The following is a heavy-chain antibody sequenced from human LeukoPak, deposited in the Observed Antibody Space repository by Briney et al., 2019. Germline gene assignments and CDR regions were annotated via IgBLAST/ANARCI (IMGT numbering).Heavy chain of an antibody. D-gene: IGHD5-12*01. CDR2: IKSKTDGGTT. CDR1: GFTFSNAW. V-gene: IGHV3-15*01. J-gene: IGHJ3*02. Sequence: PGGSLRLSCAASGFTFSNAWMSWVRQAPGKGLEWVGRIKSKTDGGTTDYAAPGKGRFTISRDDSKNTLYLQMNSLKTEDTAVYYCTTDRVDSADAFDIWGQGTMVTVFS. CDR3: TTDRVDSADAFDI.